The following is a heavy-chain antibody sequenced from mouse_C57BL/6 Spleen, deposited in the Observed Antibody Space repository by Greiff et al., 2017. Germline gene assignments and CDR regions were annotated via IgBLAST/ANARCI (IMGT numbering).Heavy chain of an antibody. D-gene: IGHD1-3*01. CDR1: GYAFSSSW. CDR2: IYPGDGDT. J-gene: IGHJ2*01. Sequence: QVQLQQSGPELVKPGASVKISCKASGYAFSSSWMNWVKQRPGKGLEWIGRIYPGDGDTNYNGKFKGKATLTADKSSSTAYMQLSSLTSEDSAVYFCARWGGRDVESLDYWGQGTTLTVSA. V-gene: IGHV1-82*01. CDR3: ARWGGRDVESLDY.